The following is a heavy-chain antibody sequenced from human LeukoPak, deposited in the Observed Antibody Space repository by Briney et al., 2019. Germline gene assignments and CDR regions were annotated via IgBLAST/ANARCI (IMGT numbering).Heavy chain of an antibody. D-gene: IGHD3-9*01. J-gene: IGHJ4*02. CDR3: ARVDAGILTGYSNRGFDY. CDR2: IYYSGST. Sequence: PSETLSLTCTVSGGSISSSSYYWGWIRQPPGKGLEWIGSIYYSGSTYYNPSLKSRVTISVDTSKNQFSLKLSSVTAADTAVYYCARVDAGILTGYSNRGFDYWGQGTLVTVSS. CDR1: GGSISSSSYY. V-gene: IGHV4-39*07.